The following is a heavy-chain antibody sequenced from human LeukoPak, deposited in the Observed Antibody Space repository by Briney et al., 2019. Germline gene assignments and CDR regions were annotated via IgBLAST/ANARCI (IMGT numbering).Heavy chain of an antibody. D-gene: IGHD5-12*01. V-gene: IGHV3-74*01. Sequence: GGSLRLSCAASGFTFSNYNMNWVRQAPGKGLVWVSRINTDGSSTSYADSVKGRFTISRDNAKNTLYLQMNSLRAEDTAVYYCARERGSWYFDYWGQGTLVTVSS. CDR3: ARERGSWYFDY. CDR2: INTDGSST. J-gene: IGHJ4*02. CDR1: GFTFSNYN.